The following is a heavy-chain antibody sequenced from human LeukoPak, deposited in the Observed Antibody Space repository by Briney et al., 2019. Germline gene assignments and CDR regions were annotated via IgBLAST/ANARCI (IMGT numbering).Heavy chain of an antibody. CDR2: TSYSGST. CDR3: ARGYSSNWYWFDP. V-gene: IGHV4-61*05. CDR1: GGSITVTNYY. D-gene: IGHD6-13*01. Sequence: PSETLSLTCTVSGGSITVTNYYWSWIRQPPGKRLEWIGHTSYSGSTNYNPSLKSRVTMSLDTSKSQFSLKLSSVTAADTAVYYCARGYSSNWYWFDPWGQGTLVTVSS. J-gene: IGHJ5*02.